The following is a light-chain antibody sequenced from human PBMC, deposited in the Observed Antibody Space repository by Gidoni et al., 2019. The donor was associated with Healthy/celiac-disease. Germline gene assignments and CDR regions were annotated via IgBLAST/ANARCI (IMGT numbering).Light chain of an antibody. V-gene: IGKV3-20*01. CDR1: QSVSSSY. J-gene: IGKJ1*01. CDR2: GAS. CDR3: QQYGSSWGT. Sequence: ELVLTQSPGTLSLSPGERATLSCRASQSVSSSYLAWYQQKPGQAPRLIIYGASSRATGIPDRFSGSGSGTDFTLTISRLEPEDFAVYYCQQYGSSWGTFGQXTKVEIK.